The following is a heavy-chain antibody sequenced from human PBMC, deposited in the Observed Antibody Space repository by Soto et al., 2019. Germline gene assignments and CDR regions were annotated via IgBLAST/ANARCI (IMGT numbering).Heavy chain of an antibody. CDR3: PRAYASRIKESSPFDY. CDR1: GYSFTSYW. Sequence: GESLKISCKGSGYSFTSYWISWVRQMPGKGLEWMGRIDPSDSYTNYSPSFQGHVTISADKSISTAYLQWSSLKATDTAMYYCPRAYASRIKESSPFDYWGQGTLVTVAS. V-gene: IGHV5-10-1*01. CDR2: IDPSDSYT. D-gene: IGHD3-16*01. J-gene: IGHJ4*02.